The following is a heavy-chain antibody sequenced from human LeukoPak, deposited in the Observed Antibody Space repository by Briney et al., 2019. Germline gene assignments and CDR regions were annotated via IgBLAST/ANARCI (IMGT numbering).Heavy chain of an antibody. CDR2: IYYSGST. D-gene: IGHD5-12*01. V-gene: IGHV4-31*03. J-gene: IGHJ4*02. Sequence: PSQTLSLTCTVSGGSISSGAYYWSWIRQHPGKGLEWIGYIYYSGSTYYNPSLKSRVTISVDTSKNQLSLKLSSVTAADTAVYYCATQGGSGYDWGPYYFDYWGQGTLVTVSS. CDR3: ATQGGSGYDWGPYYFDY. CDR1: GGSISSGAYY.